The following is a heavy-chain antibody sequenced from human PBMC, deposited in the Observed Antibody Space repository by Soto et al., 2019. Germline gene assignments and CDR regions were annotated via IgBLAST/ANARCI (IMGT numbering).Heavy chain of an antibody. CDR1: GYPLTELF. Sequence: ASVKVSCKVSGYPLTELFMHWVRQAPGKGLEWMGGFDTVDGETIYAQKFQGRVTMTEDTSTDTAYMELSSLRSEDTSVYYFATDGRYSSSFYGMDVWGQGTTVTVSS. V-gene: IGHV1-24*01. CDR3: ATDGRYSSSFYGMDV. D-gene: IGHD6-13*01. CDR2: FDTVDGET. J-gene: IGHJ6*02.